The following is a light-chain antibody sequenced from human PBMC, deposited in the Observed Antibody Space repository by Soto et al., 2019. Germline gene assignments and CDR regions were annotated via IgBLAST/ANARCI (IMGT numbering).Light chain of an antibody. CDR1: QTVRDN. CDR3: QQFSNWPYT. V-gene: IGKV3-15*01. J-gene: IGKJ2*01. Sequence: EVVMTQSPATLSVSPGERATLSCRASQTVRDNLGWYQQKPGQTPRLLIYGASTRAAGFPARFSGSGSGTEFTLTISSLQSEDFAVYSCQQFSNWPYTFGQGTKVDIK. CDR2: GAS.